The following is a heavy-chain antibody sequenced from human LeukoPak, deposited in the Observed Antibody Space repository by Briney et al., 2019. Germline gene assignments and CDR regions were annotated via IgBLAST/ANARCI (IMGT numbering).Heavy chain of an antibody. CDR3: ARRSGYDYYFDY. J-gene: IGHJ4*02. Sequence: GGSLLISCQGSGYSYSDFWIGWVRQLPGKGLEWMGIIYPGDSDTRYSPSFQGQVTISADKSISTAYLQWSSLKASNTAMYYCARRSGYDYYFDYWGQGTLVTVSS. V-gene: IGHV5-51*01. CDR1: GYSYSDFW. CDR2: IYPGDSDT. D-gene: IGHD5-12*01.